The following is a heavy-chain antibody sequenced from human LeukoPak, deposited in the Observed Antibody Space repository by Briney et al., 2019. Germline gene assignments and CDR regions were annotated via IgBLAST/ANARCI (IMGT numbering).Heavy chain of an antibody. V-gene: IGHV4-59*01. Sequence: SETLSLTCTVSGVSMSSYYWSWIRQPPGKGLEWIGYIYYSGSNNYNPSLKSRVAISIDTSKNHFSLKLNSVPTADPALYFCASSLPFPCGGACWGSFVLWGQGTLVPVFS. J-gene: IGHJ3*01. CDR1: GVSMSSYY. D-gene: IGHD2-21*02. CDR3: ASSLPFPCGGACWGSFVL. CDR2: IYYSGSN.